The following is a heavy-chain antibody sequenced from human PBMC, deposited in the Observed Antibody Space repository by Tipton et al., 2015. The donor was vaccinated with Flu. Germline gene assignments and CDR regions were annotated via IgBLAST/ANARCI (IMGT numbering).Heavy chain of an antibody. V-gene: IGHV4-59*01. J-gene: IGHJ4*02. CDR2: INSGTT. CDR3: ARIGDFLGVY. Sequence: WIRQPPGKGLEWIGYINSGTTSYNPSLKSRVIISADTSKNQFSLILNSVTTADTAIYYCARIGDFLGVYWGQGSLVTVSS. D-gene: IGHD3-16*01.